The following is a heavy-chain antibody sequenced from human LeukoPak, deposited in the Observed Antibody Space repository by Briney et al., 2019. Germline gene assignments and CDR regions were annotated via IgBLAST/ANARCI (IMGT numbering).Heavy chain of an antibody. CDR2: INPRDGET. CDR1: GYNFAGYY. CDR3: ARDSMPTRGVRRGFDP. J-gene: IGHJ5*02. Sequence: ASVKVSCKASGYNFAGYYIHWVRQAPGQGLEWMGRINPRDGETNFAQKFQGRVTMTRDTSISTAYMELSGLRSDDTAVYYCARDSMPTRGVRRGFDPWGQGTLVTVSS. V-gene: IGHV1-2*06. D-gene: IGHD3-10*01.